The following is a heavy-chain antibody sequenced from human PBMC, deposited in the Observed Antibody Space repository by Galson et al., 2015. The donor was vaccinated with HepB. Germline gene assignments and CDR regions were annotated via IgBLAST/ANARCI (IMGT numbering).Heavy chain of an antibody. D-gene: IGHD3-16*02. CDR1: GFTFSQYY. CDR2: ISGRSGHT. CDR3: ATSYAPLFTLPLDY. J-gene: IGHJ4*02. V-gene: IGHV3-11*06. Sequence: SLRLSCAASGFTFSQYYMYWIRQAPGKGLEFISYISGRSGHTNYADSVEGRFTISRDNAKNSLYLQMNSLRAEDAAVYYCATSYAPLFTLPLDYWGQGTLVTVSS.